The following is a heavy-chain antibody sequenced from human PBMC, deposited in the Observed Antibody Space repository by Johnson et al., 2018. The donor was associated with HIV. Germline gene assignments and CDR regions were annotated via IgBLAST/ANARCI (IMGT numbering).Heavy chain of an antibody. CDR2: ISWNSGSI. CDR1: GFIFDDYA. D-gene: IGHD6-13*01. J-gene: IGHJ3*02. Sequence: VQLVESGGGLVQPGRSLRLSCAASGFIFDDYAMHWVRQAPGKGLEWVSGISWNSGSIGYADSVKGRFTISRDNSKNTLYLQMNSLRAEDTAVYYCAKHSSSWYDDAFDIWGQGTMVTVSS. CDR3: AKHSSSWYDDAFDI. V-gene: IGHV3-9*01.